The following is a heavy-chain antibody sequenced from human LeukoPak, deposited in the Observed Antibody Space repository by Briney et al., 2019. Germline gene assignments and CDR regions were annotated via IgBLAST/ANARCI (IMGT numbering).Heavy chain of an antibody. CDR3: ARVVHYYYYYMDV. D-gene: IGHD6-13*01. CDR2: IYTSGST. V-gene: IGHV4-61*02. CDR1: GGSLSSGSYY. Sequence: SETLSLTCTVSGGSLSSGSYYWSWIRQPAGKGLAWIGRIYTSGSTNYNPSLKSRVTISVDTSKNQFSLKLSSVTAADTAVYYCARVVHYYYYYMDVWGKGTTVTISS. J-gene: IGHJ6*03.